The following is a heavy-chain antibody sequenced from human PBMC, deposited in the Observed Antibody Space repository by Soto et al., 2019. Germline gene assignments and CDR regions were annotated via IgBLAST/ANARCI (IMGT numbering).Heavy chain of an antibody. V-gene: IGHV3-21*01. Sequence: KPWGSLRLSCAASGFTFSSYSMNWVRQAPGKGLEWVSSISSSSSYIYYADSVKGRFTISRDNAKNSLYLQMNSLRAEDTAVYYCARESPFYYDSSGYRPAFDYWGQGTLVTVSS. J-gene: IGHJ4*02. D-gene: IGHD3-22*01. CDR1: GFTFSSYS. CDR3: ARESPFYYDSSGYRPAFDY. CDR2: ISSSSSYI.